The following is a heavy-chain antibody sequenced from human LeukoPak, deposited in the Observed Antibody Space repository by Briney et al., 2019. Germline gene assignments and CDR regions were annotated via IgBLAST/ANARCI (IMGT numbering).Heavy chain of an antibody. D-gene: IGHD2-2*01. Sequence: GGSLRLSCAASGFTFSSYSMNWVRQAPGKGLEWVSYISSSSSTIYYADSVKGRFTISRDNAKNSLYLQMNSLRAEDTAVYYCARSCSSTTCYSYYYYYIDVWGKGTTVTVSS. CDR2: ISSSSSTI. CDR3: ARSCSSTTCYSYYYYYIDV. CDR1: GFTFSSYS. V-gene: IGHV3-48*01. J-gene: IGHJ6*03.